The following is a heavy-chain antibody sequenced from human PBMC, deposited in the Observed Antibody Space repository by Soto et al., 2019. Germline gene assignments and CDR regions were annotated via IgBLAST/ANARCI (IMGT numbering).Heavy chain of an antibody. CDR2: ISYDGNLA. Sequence: QVELVESGGGVVQPGRSLRLSCAASGFTFSSYGMHWVRQAPGKGLEWVAVISYDGNLAYYADSVKGRFTISRDKSKNTLYLQMNSLRTEDTAIYYCAKEGPITNWYFDYWGQGTLVTVSS. D-gene: IGHD1-1*01. V-gene: IGHV3-30*18. CDR1: GFTFSSYG. CDR3: AKEGPITNWYFDY. J-gene: IGHJ4*02.